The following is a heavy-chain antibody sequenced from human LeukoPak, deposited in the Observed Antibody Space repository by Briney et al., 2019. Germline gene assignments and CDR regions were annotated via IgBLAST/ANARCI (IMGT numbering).Heavy chain of an antibody. D-gene: IGHD3-16*01. Sequence: PGGSLRLSCAASGFTFSSYDMHWARQATGKGLEWVSTIGTAGDTYYPGSVKGRFTISRENAKNSLYLQMNSPRAGDTAVYYCARGSFGGAVLHWGQGTLVTVSS. CDR1: GFTFSSYD. J-gene: IGHJ4*02. V-gene: IGHV3-13*01. CDR2: IGTAGDT. CDR3: ARGSFGGAVLH.